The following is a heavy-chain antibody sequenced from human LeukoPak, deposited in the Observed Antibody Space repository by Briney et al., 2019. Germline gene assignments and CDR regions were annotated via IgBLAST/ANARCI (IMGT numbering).Heavy chain of an antibody. CDR1: GYTFTNYG. CDR3: ARDKQDRGGFDY. V-gene: IGHV1-18*01. J-gene: IGHJ4*02. CDR2: ISGYDGNT. D-gene: IGHD3-16*01. Sequence: ASVKVSCKASGYTFTNYGISWVRQAPGQGLEWMGWISGYDGNTDYVQKLQGRVTVTTDTSTTTAYMELRSLRSDDTAVYYCARDKQDRGGFDYWGQGTLVTVSS.